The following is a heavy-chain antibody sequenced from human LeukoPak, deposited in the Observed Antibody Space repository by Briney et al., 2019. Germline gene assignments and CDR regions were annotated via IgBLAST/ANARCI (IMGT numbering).Heavy chain of an antibody. V-gene: IGHV4-39*01. D-gene: IGHD6-13*01. CDR1: GFTFSSYA. CDR2: IYYSGST. CDR3: ARGGLRYSIY. J-gene: IGHJ4*02. Sequence: ASLRLSCAASGFTFSSYAKSWIRQPPGKGLEWTGSIYYSGSTYYNPSLKSRVTISVDTSKNQFSLKLSSVTAADTAVYYCARGGLRYSIYWGQGTLVTVSS.